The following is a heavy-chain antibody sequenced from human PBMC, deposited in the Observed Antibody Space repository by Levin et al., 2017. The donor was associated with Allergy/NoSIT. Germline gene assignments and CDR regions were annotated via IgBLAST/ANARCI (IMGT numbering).Heavy chain of an antibody. V-gene: IGHV3-7*04. CDR1: GFTFSSYW. Sequence: GGSLRLSCAASGFTFSSYWMSWVRQAPGKGLEWVANIKQDGSEKYYVDSVKGRFTISRDNAKNSLYLQMNSLRAEDTAVYYCARSRGYSYGYGFDYWGQGTLVTVSS. CDR3: ARSRGYSYGYGFDY. J-gene: IGHJ4*02. CDR2: IKQDGSEK. D-gene: IGHD5-18*01.